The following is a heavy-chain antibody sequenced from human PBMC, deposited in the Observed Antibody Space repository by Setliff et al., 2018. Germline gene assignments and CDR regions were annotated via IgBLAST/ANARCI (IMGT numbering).Heavy chain of an antibody. CDR1: GSTVTESS. J-gene: IGHJ3*02. CDR2: VNPNDGYT. V-gene: IGHV1-24*01. Sequence: ASVKVSCKVSGSTVTESSMHWVRQAPGKGLEWMGTVNPNDGYTIYAPAFQGRVTMTSDTSTNTVYLEVSSLRSEDTAVYFCARDRFYNSWSGTSITAPHDAFDIWGQGTMVTVSS. CDR3: ARDRFYNSWSGTSITAPHDAFDI. D-gene: IGHD3-3*01.